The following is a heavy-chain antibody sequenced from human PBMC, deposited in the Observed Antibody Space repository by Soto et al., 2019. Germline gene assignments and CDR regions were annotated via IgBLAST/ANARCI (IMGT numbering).Heavy chain of an antibody. D-gene: IGHD6-13*01. CDR1: GFTFSSYA. Sequence: QPXGSLRLSCSAAGFTFSSYAMHWVRQAPGKGLEWVAVISYDGSNKYYADSVKGRFTISRDNSKNTLYLQMNSLRAEDTAVYYCARDLRYSSRYYYYYGMDVWGQGTTVTVSS. CDR2: ISYDGSNK. CDR3: ARDLRYSSRYYYYYGMDV. J-gene: IGHJ6*02. V-gene: IGHV3-30-3*01.